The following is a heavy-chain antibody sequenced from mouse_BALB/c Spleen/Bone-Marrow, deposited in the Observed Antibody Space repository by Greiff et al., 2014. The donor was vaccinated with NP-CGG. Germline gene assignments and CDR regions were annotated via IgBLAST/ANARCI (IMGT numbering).Heavy chain of an antibody. V-gene: IGHV2-9*02. Sequence: QVQLKDSGPGLVAPSQSLSITCTVSGFSLTSYGVHWVRQPPGKGLEWLGVIWAGGSTNYNSALMSRLSVSKDNSKSQVFLKMNSLQTDDTAMYYCARVYLWYFDVWGAGTTVTVSS. CDR3: ARVYLWYFDV. CDR1: GFSLTSYG. J-gene: IGHJ1*01. D-gene: IGHD2-3*01. CDR2: IWAGGST.